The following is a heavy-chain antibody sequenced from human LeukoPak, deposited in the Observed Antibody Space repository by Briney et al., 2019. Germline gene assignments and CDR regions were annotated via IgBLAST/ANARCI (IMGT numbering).Heavy chain of an antibody. CDR3: ARKAYGMDV. V-gene: IGHV3-7*03. Sequence: GGSLRLSCAASGFTFSNYWMSWVRQAPGKGLEWVANIKQDGSEKYYVDSVKGRFTIFRDDAKNSLYLQMNSLRAEDTAVYYCARKAYGMDVWGKGITVTVSS. CDR1: GFTFSNYW. CDR2: IKQDGSEK. J-gene: IGHJ6*04.